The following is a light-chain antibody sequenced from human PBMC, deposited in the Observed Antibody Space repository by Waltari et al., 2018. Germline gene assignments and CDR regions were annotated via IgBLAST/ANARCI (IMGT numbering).Light chain of an antibody. V-gene: IGLV1-40*01. CDR1: SSNIGSYDH. CDR3: QSFDSSLDGYV. J-gene: IGLJ1*01. Sequence: QSVLTQPPSVSGSTGQRVTISCTGSSSNIGSYDHVHWYQHLPGTAPKVLIYANNNRPSGVPYRFSGSKSGASASLAITGLQAEDEADYYCQSFDSSLDGYVFGTGTKVTVL. CDR2: ANN.